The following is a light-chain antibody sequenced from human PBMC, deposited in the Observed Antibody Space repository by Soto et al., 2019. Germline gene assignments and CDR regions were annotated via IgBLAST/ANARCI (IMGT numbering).Light chain of an antibody. J-gene: IGKJ4*01. CDR2: AAS. CDR1: QGISSY. CDR3: QQLNSYPPGT. Sequence: IQLTQSPSSLSASVGDRVTITCRASQGISSYLAWYQQKPGKAPKLLIYAASTLQSGVPSRFSGSGSGTDFTHTISSLQPEDFATYYCQQLNSYPPGTFGGGTKVEIK. V-gene: IGKV1-9*01.